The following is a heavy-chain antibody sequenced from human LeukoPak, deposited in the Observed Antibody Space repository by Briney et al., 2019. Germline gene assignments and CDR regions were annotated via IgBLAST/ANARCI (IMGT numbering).Heavy chain of an antibody. CDR1: GFTFSSYS. CDR2: ISSSSSYI. J-gene: IGHJ3*02. V-gene: IGHV3-21*01. D-gene: IGHD3-9*01. CDR3: ARDSGHYDILTGYQDAFDI. Sequence: PGGSLRLSCAASGFTFSSYSMNWVRQAPGKGLEWVSSISSSSSYIYYADSVKGRFTISRDNAKNSLYLQMNSLRAEDTAVYYCARDSGHYDILTGYQDAFDIWGQETMVTVSS.